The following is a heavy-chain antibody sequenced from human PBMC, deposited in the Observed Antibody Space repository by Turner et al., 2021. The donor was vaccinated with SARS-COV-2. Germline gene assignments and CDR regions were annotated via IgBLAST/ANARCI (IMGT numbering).Heavy chain of an antibody. V-gene: IGHV3-13*01. CDR1: GFTFSCYA. Sequence: EVQLLDSGGGLAQPGGSLRLSCAVSGFTFSCYAMNWVRQAPGKGLEWVSAIGRGGDTYYPGSVEGRFTISRDNAKNSLFLQMNSLRPGDTAVYYCARETSDYSDYGVGWYLDLWGRGTLVTVSS. CDR3: ARETSDYSDYGVGWYLDL. J-gene: IGHJ2*01. D-gene: IGHD4-17*01. CDR2: IGRGGDT.